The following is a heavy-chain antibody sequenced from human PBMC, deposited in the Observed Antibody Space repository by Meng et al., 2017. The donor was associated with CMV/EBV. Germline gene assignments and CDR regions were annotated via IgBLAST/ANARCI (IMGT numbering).Heavy chain of an antibody. D-gene: IGHD4-11*01. J-gene: IGHJ4*02. Sequence: GESLKISCAASGFTFSSYGMHWVRQAPGKGLEWVAFIRYDGSNKYYADSVKGRFTISRDNSKNTLYLQMNSLRAEYTAVYYCAKDKGEDDYSNEGGLIDYWGQGTLVTVSS. CDR2: IRYDGSNK. V-gene: IGHV3-30*02. CDR3: AKDKGEDDYSNEGGLIDY. CDR1: GFTFSSYG.